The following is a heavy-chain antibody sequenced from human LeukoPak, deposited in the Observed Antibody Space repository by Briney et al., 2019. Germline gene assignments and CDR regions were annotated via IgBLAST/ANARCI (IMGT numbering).Heavy chain of an antibody. J-gene: IGHJ4*02. CDR1: GLIFSGFE. D-gene: IGHD5-24*01. Sequence: GGSLRLSCVGSGLIFSGFEMNWVRQAPGKGLEWVSYIKDDGSLKTYADSVKGRFTISRDNSKNSLYLQMSSLRAEDTATYYCARRFRDWGRGILVTLSA. V-gene: IGHV3-48*03. CDR3: ARRFRD. CDR2: IKDDGSLK.